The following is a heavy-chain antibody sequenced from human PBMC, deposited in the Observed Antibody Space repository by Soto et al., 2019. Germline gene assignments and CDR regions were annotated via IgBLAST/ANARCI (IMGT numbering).Heavy chain of an antibody. D-gene: IGHD3-16*01. Sequence: ASVKVSCKASGYTFTSYGISWVRQAPGQGLEWMGWISAYNGNTNYAQKLQGRVTMTTDTSTSTAYMELRSLRSDDTAVYYCARATPYVWKTRNGDAFDIWGQGTMVTVSS. V-gene: IGHV1-18*01. CDR2: ISAYNGNT. J-gene: IGHJ3*02. CDR3: ARATPYVWKTRNGDAFDI. CDR1: GYTFTSYG.